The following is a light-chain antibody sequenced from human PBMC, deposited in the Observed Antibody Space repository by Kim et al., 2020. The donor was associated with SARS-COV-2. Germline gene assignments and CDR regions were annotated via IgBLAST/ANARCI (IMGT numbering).Light chain of an antibody. CDR1: KLGDKY. J-gene: IGLJ2*01. V-gene: IGLV3-1*01. CDR2: QDS. CDR3: QAWDSSTRV. Sequence: SYELTQPPSVSVSPGQTASITCSGDKLGDKYACWYQQKPGQSPVLVIYQDSKRPSGIPERFSGSNSGNTATLTISGTQAMEEADYYCQAWDSSTRVFCGG.